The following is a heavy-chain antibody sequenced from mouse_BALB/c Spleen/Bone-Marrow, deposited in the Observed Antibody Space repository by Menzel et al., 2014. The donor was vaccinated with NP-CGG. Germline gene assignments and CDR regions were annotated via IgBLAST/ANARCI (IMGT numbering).Heavy chain of an antibody. Sequence: DVHLVESGTVLARPGASVKMSCKASGYSFTSYWMHWVKQRPGQGLEWIGAIYPGNSDTSYNQKFKGKAKLTAVTSASTAYMELSSLTNEDSAVYYCTRSWDNWYFDVWGAGTTVTVSS. CDR1: GYSFTSYW. J-gene: IGHJ1*01. D-gene: IGHD4-1*01. CDR2: IYPGNSDT. V-gene: IGHV1-5*01. CDR3: TRSWDNWYFDV.